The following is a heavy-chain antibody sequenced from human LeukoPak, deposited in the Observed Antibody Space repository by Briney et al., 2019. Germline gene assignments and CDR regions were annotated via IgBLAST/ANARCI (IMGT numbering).Heavy chain of an antibody. CDR1: GYTLTELS. CDR2: FDPEDGET. Sequence: ASVKVSCKVSGYTLTELSMHWVRQAPGKGLEWMGGFDPEDGETIYAQKFQGRVTMTEDTSTDTAYMELSSLRSEDTAVYYCAADSSGWYDFDCWGQGTLVTVSS. D-gene: IGHD6-19*01. CDR3: AADSSGWYDFDC. V-gene: IGHV1-24*01. J-gene: IGHJ4*02.